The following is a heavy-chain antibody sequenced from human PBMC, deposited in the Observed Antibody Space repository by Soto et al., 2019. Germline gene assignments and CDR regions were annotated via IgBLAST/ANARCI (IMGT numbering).Heavy chain of an antibody. CDR3: ARGSGITFGGVIVRVHYVFDY. V-gene: IGHV1-8*01. J-gene: IGHJ4*02. D-gene: IGHD3-16*02. Sequence: GLEWMGWMNPNSGNTAYARKFLGRVTMTRDTSITTAYMELSSLTSEDTAVYYCARGSGITFGGVIVRVHYVFDYWGQGCPVTVTS. CDR2: MNPNSGNT.